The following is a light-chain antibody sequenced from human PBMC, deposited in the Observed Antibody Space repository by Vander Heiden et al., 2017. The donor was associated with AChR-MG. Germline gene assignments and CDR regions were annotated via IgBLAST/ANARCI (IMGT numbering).Light chain of an antibody. Sequence: SYVLTQLPSASVAPRQPATTSCGGTNTGSQYVHCYQQQPGQAPVLVVYADSDRPSGIPERFSASNAGNTATLTISRVEPAEEADYYCQLWDSNNEPHVVFGGGTKLTVL. CDR3: QLWDSNNEPHVV. CDR2: ADS. J-gene: IGLJ2*01. V-gene: IGLV3-21*02. CDR1: NTGSQY.